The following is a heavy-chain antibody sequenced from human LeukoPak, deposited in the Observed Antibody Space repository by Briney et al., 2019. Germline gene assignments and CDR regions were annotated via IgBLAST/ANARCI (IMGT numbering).Heavy chain of an antibody. CDR3: ARRYSSSWYYYYGMDV. Sequence: SETLSLTCAVYGGSFSGYYWSWIRQPPGKGLEWIGEINHSGSTNYNPSLKSRATISVDTSKNQFSLKLSSVTAADTAVYYCARRYSSSWYYYYGMDVWGQGTTVTVSS. CDR1: GGSFSGYY. CDR2: INHSGST. V-gene: IGHV4-34*01. D-gene: IGHD6-13*01. J-gene: IGHJ6*02.